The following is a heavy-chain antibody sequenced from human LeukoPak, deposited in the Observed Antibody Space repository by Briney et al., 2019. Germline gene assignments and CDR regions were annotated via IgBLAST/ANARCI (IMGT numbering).Heavy chain of an antibody. V-gene: IGHV4-4*02. CDR1: SGSITNNW. J-gene: IGHJ1*01. Sequence: PSETLSLTCAVTSGSITNNWWTWVRQPPGKGLEWIGEISQSARTNYNPSLKSRVTLSIDKSRNQFSLTMISVTAADTAVYYCAGVRLGNTGLSEYFEYWGQGTLSPSPQ. CDR2: ISQSART. D-gene: IGHD3-16*01. CDR3: AGVRLGNTGLSEYFEY.